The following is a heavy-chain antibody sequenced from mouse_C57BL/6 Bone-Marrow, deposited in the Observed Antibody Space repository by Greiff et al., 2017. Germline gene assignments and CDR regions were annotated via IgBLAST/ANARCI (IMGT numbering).Heavy chain of an antibody. J-gene: IGHJ4*01. V-gene: IGHV5-4*01. Sequence: DVHLVESGGGLVKPGGSLKLSCAASGFTFSSYAMSWVRQTPEKRLEWVATISDGGSYTYYQDNVKGRFTISRDNAKNNLYLQMSHLKSEDTAMYYCARDRRLRRVMDYWGQGTSVTVSS. D-gene: IGHD2-4*01. CDR2: ISDGGSYT. CDR3: ARDRRLRRVMDY. CDR1: GFTFSSYA.